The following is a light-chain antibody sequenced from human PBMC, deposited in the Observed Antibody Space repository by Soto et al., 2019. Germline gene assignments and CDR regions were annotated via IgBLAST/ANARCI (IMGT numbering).Light chain of an antibody. CDR3: QQSYSTPLT. V-gene: IGKV1-39*01. CDR2: AAS. Sequence: EIQMTQSPSYLSTSVGDRVTITCRASQSISSYLNWYQQKPGKAPKLLIYAASSLQSGVPSRFSGSGSGTDFSLTISSLQPEDFATYYCQQSYSTPLTFGGGTKVDI. J-gene: IGKJ4*01. CDR1: QSISSY.